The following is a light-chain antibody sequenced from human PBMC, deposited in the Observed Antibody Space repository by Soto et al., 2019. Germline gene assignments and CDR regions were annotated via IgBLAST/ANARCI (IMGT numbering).Light chain of an antibody. Sequence: DIQVTQSPSSLSASVGDSVTLSCQTSQRVDSYIHWYQHQSGKPPKLLIYAASTLQDGVPSRFSGGESGTAFSLIITRLQPGDSATYYCQQTYASVATFGQGTKV. CDR2: AAS. J-gene: IGKJ1*01. V-gene: IGKV1-39*01. CDR3: QQTYASVAT. CDR1: QRVDSY.